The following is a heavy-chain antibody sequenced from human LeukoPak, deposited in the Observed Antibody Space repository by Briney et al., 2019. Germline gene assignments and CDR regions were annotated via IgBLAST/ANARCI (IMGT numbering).Heavy chain of an antibody. V-gene: IGHV3-21*01. D-gene: IGHD2-2*01. CDR2: ISSGGSYI. J-gene: IGHJ4*02. CDR1: GFTFSSYS. CDR3: ARDQVPNDY. Sequence: GGSLRLSCAAPGFTFSSYSMNWVRQAPGKGLEGVSSISSGGSYIYYGDSVKGRFTISRDNAKNSLYLQMNSLRAEDTAVYYCARDQVPNDYWGQGTLVTVSS.